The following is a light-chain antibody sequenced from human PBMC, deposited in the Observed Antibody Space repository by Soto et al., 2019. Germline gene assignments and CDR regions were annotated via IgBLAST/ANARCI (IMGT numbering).Light chain of an antibody. CDR1: QDISKY. V-gene: IGKV1-33*01. CDR3: QQYYNLPRT. J-gene: IGKJ4*01. CDR2: DAS. Sequence: DIQMTQSTSSLSASVGDRVTITCQARQDISKYLNWYQQKPGKAPKLLIYDASNLETGVPSRFSGSGSGTDFTFTISSLQPEDIATYYCQQYYNLPRTFGGGTKVEIK.